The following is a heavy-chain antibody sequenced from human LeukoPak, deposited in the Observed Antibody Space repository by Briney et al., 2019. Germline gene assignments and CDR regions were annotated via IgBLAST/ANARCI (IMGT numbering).Heavy chain of an antibody. CDR3: ARVRVEYGSSDYYMDV. CDR1: GFTFDDYA. CDR2: ISWNSGSI. V-gene: IGHV3-9*01. J-gene: IGHJ6*03. D-gene: IGHD6-6*01. Sequence: PGGSLRLSCAASGFTFDDYAMHWVRQAPGKGLEWVSGISWNSGSIGYADSVKGRFTISRDNAKNTLYLQMNSLRAEDTAVYYCARVRVEYGSSDYYMDVWGKGTTVTVSS.